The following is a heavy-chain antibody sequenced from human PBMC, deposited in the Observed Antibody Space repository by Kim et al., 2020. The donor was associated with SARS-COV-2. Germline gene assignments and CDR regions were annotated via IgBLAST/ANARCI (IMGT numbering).Heavy chain of an antibody. J-gene: IGHJ4*02. D-gene: IGHD3-22*01. CDR3: ARGDSSGYYPSNFDY. V-gene: IGHV1-18*01. CDR1: GYTFTSYG. CDR2: ISAYNGNT. Sequence: ASVKVSCKASGYTFTSYGISWVRQAPGQGLEWMGWISAYNGNTNYAQKLQGRVTMTTDTSTSTAYMELRSLRSDDTAVYYCARGDSSGYYPSNFDYWGQGTLVTVSS.